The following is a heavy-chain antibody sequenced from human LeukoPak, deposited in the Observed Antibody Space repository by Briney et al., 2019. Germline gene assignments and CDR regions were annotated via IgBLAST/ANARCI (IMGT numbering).Heavy chain of an antibody. Sequence: GGSLRLSCAASGFSFSNYAMSWVRQAPGEGLDWVSSISDSGGDTYYADSVKGRFTISRYNSKNTMYLQMTSLRVEDTATYYCAKVPYSDYGSGRPSFMDVWGQGTTVAVSS. D-gene: IGHD3-10*01. CDR2: ISDSGGDT. CDR1: GFSFSNYA. CDR3: AKVPYSDYGSGRPSFMDV. J-gene: IGHJ6*02. V-gene: IGHV3-23*01.